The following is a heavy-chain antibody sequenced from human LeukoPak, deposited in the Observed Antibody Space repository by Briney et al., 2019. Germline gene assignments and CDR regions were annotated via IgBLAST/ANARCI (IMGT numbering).Heavy chain of an antibody. CDR2: ISHSGRT. Sequence: SETLSLTCAVYGGSFSGYYWSWIRQPPGKGLEWIGEISHSGRTIYNSSLKNRVTISVDTPKNQFSLRLSSVTAADTAVYYCARTSGDNYGYEGLEYWGQGTLVTVSS. D-gene: IGHD5-18*01. CDR3: ARTSGDNYGYEGLEY. CDR1: GGSFSGYY. V-gene: IGHV4-34*01. J-gene: IGHJ4*02.